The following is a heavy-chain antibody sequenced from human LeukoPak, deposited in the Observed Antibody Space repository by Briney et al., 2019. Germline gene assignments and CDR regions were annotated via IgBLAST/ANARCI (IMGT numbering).Heavy chain of an antibody. V-gene: IGHV4-34*01. Sequence: SETLSLTCAVYGGPFSGYYWSWIRQPPGKGLEWIGEINHSGSTNYNPSLKSRVTISVDTSKNQFSLKLSSVTAADTAVYYCARALGGSYRFDYWGQGTLVTVSS. D-gene: IGHD1-26*01. CDR1: GGPFSGYY. J-gene: IGHJ4*02. CDR3: ARALGGSYRFDY. CDR2: INHSGST.